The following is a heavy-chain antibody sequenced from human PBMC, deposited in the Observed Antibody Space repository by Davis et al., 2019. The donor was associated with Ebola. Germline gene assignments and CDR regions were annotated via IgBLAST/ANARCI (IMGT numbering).Heavy chain of an antibody. CDR2: IYHSGST. V-gene: IGHV4-4*02. CDR1: GGSISSSNW. Sequence: MPSETLSLTCAVSGGSISSSNWWRWVRQPPGKGLEWIGEIYHSGSTNYNPSLKSRVTISVDKSKNQFSLKLSSVTAADTAVYYCASAPRAYYYGMDVWGQGTTVTVSS. CDR3: ASAPRAYYYGMDV. J-gene: IGHJ6*02.